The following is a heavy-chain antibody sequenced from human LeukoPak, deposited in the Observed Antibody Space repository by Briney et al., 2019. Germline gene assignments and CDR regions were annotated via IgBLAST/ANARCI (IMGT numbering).Heavy chain of an antibody. V-gene: IGHV1-69*05. D-gene: IGHD3-22*01. Sequence: SVKVSCKASGGTFSSYAISWVRQAPGRGLEWMGRIIPIFGTANYAQKFQGRVTITTDESTSTAYMELSSLRSEDTAVYYCASEVYYYDSSRMAEYFQHWGQGTLVTVSS. CDR1: GGTFSSYA. CDR3: ASEVYYYDSSRMAEYFQH. CDR2: IIPIFGTA. J-gene: IGHJ1*01.